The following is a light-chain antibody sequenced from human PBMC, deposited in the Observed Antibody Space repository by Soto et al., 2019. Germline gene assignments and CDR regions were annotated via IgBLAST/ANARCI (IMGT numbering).Light chain of an antibody. J-gene: IGLJ2*01. CDR2: NDS. CDR1: VLAKKY. Sequence: SYELTQPSSVAVSPGQTARITCSGDVLAKKYARWFQQKPGQAPVLLIYNDSERPSGIPERFSGSGSGTTVTLTISGAQVADEADYYCYSAAGIDLVVFGGGTKLTVL. V-gene: IGLV3-27*01. CDR3: YSAAGIDLVV.